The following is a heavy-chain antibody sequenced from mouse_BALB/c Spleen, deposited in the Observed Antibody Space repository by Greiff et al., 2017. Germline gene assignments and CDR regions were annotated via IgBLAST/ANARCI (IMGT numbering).Heavy chain of an antibody. CDR1: GYTFTDYE. V-gene: IGHV1-15*01. CDR3: TRRGY. J-gene: IGHJ3*01. CDR2: IDPETGGT. Sequence: QVQLKESGAELVRPGASVTLSCKASGYTFTDYEMHWVKQTPVHGLEWIGAIDPETGGTAYNQKFKGKATLTADKSSSTAYMELRSLTSEDSAVYYCTRRGYWGRGALVTVSA.